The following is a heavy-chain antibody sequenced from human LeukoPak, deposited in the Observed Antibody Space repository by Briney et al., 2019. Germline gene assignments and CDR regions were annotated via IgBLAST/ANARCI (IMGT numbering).Heavy chain of an antibody. D-gene: IGHD6-19*01. CDR2: ISSSGSTT. CDR3: ARAQWLITLYYFDY. CDR1: GFTFSSYE. J-gene: IGHJ4*02. Sequence: GGSLRLSCAASGFTFSSYEMNWVRQAPGKGLEWVSYISSSGSTTYYADSVKGRFTISRDNAKNSLYLQVSSLRAEDTAVYYCARAQWLITLYYFDYWGQGTLVTVSS. V-gene: IGHV3-48*03.